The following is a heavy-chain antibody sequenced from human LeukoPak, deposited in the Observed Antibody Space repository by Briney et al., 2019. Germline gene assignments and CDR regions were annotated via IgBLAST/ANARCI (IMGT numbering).Heavy chain of an antibody. D-gene: IGHD6-19*01. V-gene: IGHV4-34*01. J-gene: IGHJ4*02. CDR1: GGSFSGYY. CDR2: INHSGST. CDR3: ARHIDNGWYAY. Sequence: SETLSLTCAVYGGSFSGYYWSWIRRPPGKGLEWIGEINHSGSTNYNPSLKSRVTMSVDRSRNQFSLKLNSVTAADTAVYYCARHIDNGWYAYWGQGTLVTVSS.